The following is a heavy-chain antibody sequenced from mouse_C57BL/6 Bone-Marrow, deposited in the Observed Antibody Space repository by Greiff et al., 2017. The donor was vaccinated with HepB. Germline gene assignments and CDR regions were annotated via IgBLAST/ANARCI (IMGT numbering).Heavy chain of an antibody. CDR2: ISSGSSTI. V-gene: IGHV5-17*01. Sequence: EVQLVESGGGLVKPGGSLKLSCAASGFTFSDYGMHWVRQAPEKGLEWVAYISSGSSTIYYADTVKGRFTISRDSAKNTLFLQMTSLRSEDTAMYYCARSYGNYPWYFDVWGTGTTVTVSS. CDR1: GFTFSDYG. J-gene: IGHJ1*03. D-gene: IGHD2-1*01. CDR3: ARSYGNYPWYFDV.